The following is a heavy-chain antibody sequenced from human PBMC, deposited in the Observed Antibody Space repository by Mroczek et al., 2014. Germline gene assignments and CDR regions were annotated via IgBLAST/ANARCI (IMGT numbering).Heavy chain of an antibody. CDR2: INHSGST. V-gene: IGHV4-34*01. CDR1: GGSFSGYY. J-gene: IGHJ5*02. CDR3: ARGMYYDFWSDGENLWFDP. D-gene: IGHD3-3*01. Sequence: QVQLQQWGAGLLKPSETLSLTCAVYGGSFSGYYWSWIRQPPGKGLEWIGEINHSGSTNYNPSLKSRVTISVDTSKNQFSLKLSSVTAADTAVYYCARGMYYDFWSDGENLWFDPWGQGTLVTVSS.